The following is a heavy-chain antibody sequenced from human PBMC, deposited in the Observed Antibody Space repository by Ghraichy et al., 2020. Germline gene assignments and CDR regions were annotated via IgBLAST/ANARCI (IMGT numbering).Heavy chain of an antibody. Sequence: GESLNISCKGSGYSLTNYWITWVRLMPGKGLEWMGRIDPSDSYTIYSPSFQGLVTISADKSISTAYLQWSSLKASDTAMYYCARLTNTYGSDYWGQGTLVTVSS. J-gene: IGHJ4*02. CDR3: ARLTNTYGSDY. V-gene: IGHV5-10-1*01. D-gene: IGHD5-18*01. CDR2: IDPSDSYT. CDR1: GYSLTNYW.